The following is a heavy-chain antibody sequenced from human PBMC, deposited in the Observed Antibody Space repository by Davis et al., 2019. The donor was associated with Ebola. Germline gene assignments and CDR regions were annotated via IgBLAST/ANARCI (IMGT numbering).Heavy chain of an antibody. V-gene: IGHV1-18*01. CDR1: GYTFTSYG. CDR3: ARARRGADRRGGDFDY. CDR2: ISAYNGNT. D-gene: IGHD6-6*01. J-gene: IGHJ4*02. Sequence: AASVKVSCKASGYTFTSYGISWVRQAPGQGLEWMGWISAYNGNTNYAQKLQGRVTMTTDTSTSTAYMELRSLGSDDTAVYYCARARRGADRRGGDFDYWGQGTLVTVSS.